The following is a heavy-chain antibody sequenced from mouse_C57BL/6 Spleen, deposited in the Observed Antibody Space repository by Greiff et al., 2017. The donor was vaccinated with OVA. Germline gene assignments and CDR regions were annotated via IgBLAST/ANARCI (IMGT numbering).Heavy chain of an antibody. CDR2: IYPGDGAT. CDR3: AREGDDYGRGWDFDV. V-gene: IGHV1-80*01. D-gene: IGHD1-1*01. J-gene: IGHJ1*03. CDR1: GYAFSSYW. Sequence: QVQLQQSGAELVKPGASVKISCKASGYAFSSYWMNWVKQRPGKGLEWIGQIYPGDGATNYNGKFKGKATLTADKSSSTAYMQLSSLTSEVSAVYFCAREGDDYGRGWDFDVWGTGTTVTVSS.